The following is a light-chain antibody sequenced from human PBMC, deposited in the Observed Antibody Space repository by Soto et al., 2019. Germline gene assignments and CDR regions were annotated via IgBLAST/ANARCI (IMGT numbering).Light chain of an antibody. CDR1: QSVSSK. J-gene: IGKJ1*01. Sequence: EIVMTQSPATLSVSPGERATLSCRASQSVSSKLAWYQQKPGQTPSLLIYGTSTRATGIPARFSGSGSGTEFTLTISGLQSEDFAVYYCQQYENWPLTFGQGTKVDIK. CDR2: GTS. CDR3: QQYENWPLT. V-gene: IGKV3D-15*01.